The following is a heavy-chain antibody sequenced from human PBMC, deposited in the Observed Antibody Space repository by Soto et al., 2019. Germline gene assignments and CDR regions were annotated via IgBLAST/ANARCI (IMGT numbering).Heavy chain of an antibody. CDR2: IYTSGST. CDR3: ARENFNWNYDWFDP. D-gene: IGHD1-7*01. CDR1: GGSISSYY. V-gene: IGHV4-4*07. Sequence: SETLSLTCTVSGGSISSYYWSWIRQPAGKGLEWIGRIYTSGSTNYNPSLKSRVTMSVDTSKNQFSLKLSSVTAADAAVYYCARENFNWNYDWFDPWGQGTLVTVSS. J-gene: IGHJ5*02.